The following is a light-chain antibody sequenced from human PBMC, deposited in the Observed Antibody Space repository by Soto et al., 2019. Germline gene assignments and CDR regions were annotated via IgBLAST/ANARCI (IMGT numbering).Light chain of an antibody. J-gene: IGKJ1*01. V-gene: IGKV2-30*01. Sequence: RPGQSPRRLIYKVSNRDSGVPDRFSGSGSGTDFTLKISSVEADDVAVYYCLQGTSWSQAFGQGTKVDIK. CDR2: KVS. CDR3: LQGTSWSQA.